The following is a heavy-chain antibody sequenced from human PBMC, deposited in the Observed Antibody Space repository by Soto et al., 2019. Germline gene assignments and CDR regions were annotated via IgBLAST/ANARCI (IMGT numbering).Heavy chain of an antibody. CDR1: GFTFSSYA. D-gene: IGHD2-2*01. CDR3: AKVGGGGPAARYGMDV. CDR2: ISGSAGST. V-gene: IGHV3-23*01. J-gene: IGHJ6*02. Sequence: GGSLRLSCAASGFTFSSYAMSWVRQAPGKGLEWVSAISGSAGSTYYADPVKVRFTISRDNSKNTLYLQMNSRGAEDTAVYYCAKVGGGGPAARYGMDVWGQGTTVTVSS.